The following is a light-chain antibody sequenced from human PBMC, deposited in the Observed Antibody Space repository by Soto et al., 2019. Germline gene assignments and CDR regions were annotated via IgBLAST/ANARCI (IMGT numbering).Light chain of an antibody. J-gene: IGKJ1*01. CDR1: QSISSW. CDR2: KAS. CDR3: QQYNSSKLT. V-gene: IGKV1-5*03. Sequence: DIQMTQSPSTLSASVGDRVPITCRASQSISSWLARYQQKTGKAPKILIYKASSLESRVTSRFSSSGTGIEFTLTISIMNPDNFSTYYCQQYNSSKLTFGQGPKVDIK.